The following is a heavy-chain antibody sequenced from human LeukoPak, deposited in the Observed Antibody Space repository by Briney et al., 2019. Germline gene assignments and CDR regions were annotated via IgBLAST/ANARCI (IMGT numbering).Heavy chain of an antibody. CDR3: ARAVGRTDAFDI. V-gene: IGHV4-59*01. CDR2: IYYSGST. CDR1: GGSISSYY. J-gene: IGHJ3*02. Sequence: SETLSLTCTVSGGSISSYYWGWIRQPPGKGLEWIGYIYYSGSTNYNPSLKSRVTISVDTSKNQFSLKLSSVTAADTAVYYCARAVGRTDAFDIWGQGTMVTVSS.